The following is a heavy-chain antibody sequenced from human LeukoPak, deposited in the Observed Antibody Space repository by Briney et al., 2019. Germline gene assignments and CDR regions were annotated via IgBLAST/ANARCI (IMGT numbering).Heavy chain of an antibody. D-gene: IGHD2-2*01. Sequence: GGSLRLSCAASGFTFSSYWMHWVRQAPGKGLVWVSRINSDGSSTSYADSVKGRFTISRDNAKNTLYLQMNSLRAEDTAVYYCARGVVVAVPATYNWFDPWGQGTLVTVSS. CDR2: INSDGSST. CDR1: GFTFSSYW. J-gene: IGHJ5*02. V-gene: IGHV3-74*01. CDR3: ARGVVVAVPATYNWFDP.